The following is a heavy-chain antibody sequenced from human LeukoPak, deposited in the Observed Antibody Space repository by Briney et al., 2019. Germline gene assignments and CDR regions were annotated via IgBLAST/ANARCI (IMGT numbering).Heavy chain of an antibody. CDR3: VRYHGHWFDP. J-gene: IGHJ5*02. CDR1: GFIFSSYA. CDR2: ISYDGSNK. V-gene: IGHV3-30*04. Sequence: GGSLRLSCAASGFIFSSYAMHWVRQAPGKGLEWVAVISYDGSNKYYAESVKGRFTISRDNSKSTVYLQMNSLRPEDTAVHYCVRYHGHWFDPWGQGIPVTVSS. D-gene: IGHD1-14*01.